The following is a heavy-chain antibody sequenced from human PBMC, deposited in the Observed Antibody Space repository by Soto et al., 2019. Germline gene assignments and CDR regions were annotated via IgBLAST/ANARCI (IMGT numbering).Heavy chain of an antibody. CDR3: AKLDSVGVYYYYYHAMDV. J-gene: IGHJ6*02. D-gene: IGHD3-16*01. V-gene: IGHV3-23*01. CDR2: INGGGTST. Sequence: EVQLLESGGGLVQPGGSLRLSCAASGFTFGIYAMGWVRQAPGKGLEWVSSINGGGTSTYYADSVKGRFTVYRDNSKNTMFLQMDSLRAEDTAVFYCAKLDSVGVYYYYYHAMDVWGQGTTVTVSS. CDR1: GFTFGIYA.